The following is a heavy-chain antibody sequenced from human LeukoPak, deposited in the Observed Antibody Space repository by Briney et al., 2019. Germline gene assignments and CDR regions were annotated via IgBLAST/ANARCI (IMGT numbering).Heavy chain of an antibody. CDR3: ARSYGSGRRVSYYYTDV. J-gene: IGHJ6*03. D-gene: IGHD3-10*01. CDR2: IYTSGST. Sequence: SETLSLTCTVSGGSISSYYWSWIRQPAGKGLEWIGRIYTSGSTNYNPSLKSRVTMSVDTSKNQFSLKLSSVTAADTAVYYCARSYGSGRRVSYYYTDVWGKGTTVTVSS. CDR1: GGSISSYY. V-gene: IGHV4-4*07.